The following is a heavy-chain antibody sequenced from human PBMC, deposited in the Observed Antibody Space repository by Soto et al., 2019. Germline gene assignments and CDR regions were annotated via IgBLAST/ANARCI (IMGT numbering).Heavy chain of an antibody. J-gene: IGHJ4*02. Sequence: EVQLLESGGGPVQLGGSLRLSCAASGFTVSSSGMSWVRQAPGKGLEWISGLSGSGDKTYYADSVKGRFTISRDNSENTLYLQMSSLRVEDTAVYYCAKDSGYDSTDWGQGTLVIVSS. V-gene: IGHV3-23*01. D-gene: IGHD3-22*01. CDR1: GFTVSSSG. CDR3: AKDSGYDSTD. CDR2: LSGSGDKT.